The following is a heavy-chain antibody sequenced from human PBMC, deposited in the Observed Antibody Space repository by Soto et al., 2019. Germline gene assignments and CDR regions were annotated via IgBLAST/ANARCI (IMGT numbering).Heavy chain of an antibody. D-gene: IGHD6-13*01. CDR1: GGSMSSGGYY. J-gene: IGHJ6*02. V-gene: IGHV4-31*02. CDR3: ARVSIAAPYYYYYGMDA. Sequence: PXETLSLTCTVSGGSMSSGGYYWSWIRQHPGKGLEWIGYIYYSGSTYYNPSLKSRVTISVDTSKNQFSLKLSSVTAADTAVYYCARVSIAAPYYYYYGMDAWGQGTTVTVSS. CDR2: IYYSGST.